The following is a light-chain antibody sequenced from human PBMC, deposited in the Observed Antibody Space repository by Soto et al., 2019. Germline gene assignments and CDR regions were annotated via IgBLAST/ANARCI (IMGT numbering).Light chain of an antibody. V-gene: IGKV1-5*03. CDR2: KAS. J-gene: IGKJ1*01. Sequence: DIQMADSPCARCGAAGDRVTTTCRASQSISTWLAWYQQKPGKAPKLLIYKASTLESGIPSRFSGSGSGTEFTLTISSLQPDDFATYYCQHYNSYPQAFGQGTKVDI. CDR1: QSISTW. CDR3: QHYNSYPQA.